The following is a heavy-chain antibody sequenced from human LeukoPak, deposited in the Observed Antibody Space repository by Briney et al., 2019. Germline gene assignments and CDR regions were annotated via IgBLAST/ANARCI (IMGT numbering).Heavy chain of an antibody. CDR2: IYYSGST. CDR3: ASGSLTWVDY. D-gene: IGHD3-16*01. V-gene: IGHV4-59*01. Sequence: SETLSLTCTVSGGSISSYYWSWIPQPPGKGLEWIGYIYYSGSTNYNPSLKSRVTISVDTSKNQFSLKLSSVNAADTAVYYCASGSLTWVDYWGQGTLVTVSS. J-gene: IGHJ4*02. CDR1: GGSISSYY.